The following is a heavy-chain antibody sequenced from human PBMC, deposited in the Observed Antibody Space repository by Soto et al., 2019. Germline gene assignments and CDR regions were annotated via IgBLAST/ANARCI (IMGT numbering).Heavy chain of an antibody. CDR2: IIPIFGTA. V-gene: IGHV1-69*13. CDR1: GGTFSSYA. CDR3: ARGSDYYDSSGYYQDAFDI. Sequence: ASVKVSCKASGGTFSSYAISWVRQAPGQGLEWMGGIIPIFGTANYAQKFQGRVTITADESTSTAYMELSSLRSEDTAVYYCARGSDYYDSSGYYQDAFDIWGQGTMVTVSS. J-gene: IGHJ3*02. D-gene: IGHD3-22*01.